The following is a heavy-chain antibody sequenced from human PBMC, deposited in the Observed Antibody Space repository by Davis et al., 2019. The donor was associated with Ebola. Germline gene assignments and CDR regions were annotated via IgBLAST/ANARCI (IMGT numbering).Heavy chain of an antibody. Sequence: SETLSLTCTVSGGSISSGGYSWSWIRQPPGKGLEWIGYIYHSGSTYYNPSLKSRVTISVDTSKNQFSLKLSSVTAADTAVYYCARGQIFGVVKYYYYGMDVWGQGTTVTVSS. CDR3: ARGQIFGVVKYYYYGMDV. D-gene: IGHD3-3*01. V-gene: IGHV4-30-2*01. CDR2: IYHSGST. CDR1: GGSISSGGYS. J-gene: IGHJ6*02.